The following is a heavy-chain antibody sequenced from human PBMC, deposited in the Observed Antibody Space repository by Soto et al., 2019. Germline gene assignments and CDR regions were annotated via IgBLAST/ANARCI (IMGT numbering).Heavy chain of an antibody. CDR2: ISGSGDYT. Sequence: EVQLLESGGGLVPPGGSLRLSCAASTFTFINSAMSWVRQAPGKGLEWVSAISGSGDYTYYADSVKGRFTISRDNSKNTVYLQMNSLRIEDTAVYYCRHSSSSRPDYAYKMDVLGQGTTVTVSS. CDR1: TFTFINSA. D-gene: IGHD6-6*01. CDR3: RHSSSSRPDYAYKMDV. J-gene: IGHJ6*02. V-gene: IGHV3-23*01.